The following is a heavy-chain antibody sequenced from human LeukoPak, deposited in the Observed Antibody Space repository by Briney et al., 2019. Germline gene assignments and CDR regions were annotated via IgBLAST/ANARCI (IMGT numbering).Heavy chain of an antibody. CDR1: GYSFSSYW. CDR2: IYPGDSDT. D-gene: IGHD3-22*01. CDR3: ARLNYFDGSGHDDY. Sequence: GESLKISCQVFGYSFSSYWFGWVRQMPGKGLEWLGIIYPGDSDTRYSPSFQGQVTISVDISISTAYLQWSSLKVSDTAIYYCARLNYFDGSGHDDYLGQGTLVTVSS. V-gene: IGHV5-51*01. J-gene: IGHJ4*02.